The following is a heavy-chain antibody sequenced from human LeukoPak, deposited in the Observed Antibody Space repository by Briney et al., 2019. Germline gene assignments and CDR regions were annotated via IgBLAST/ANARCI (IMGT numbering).Heavy chain of an antibody. J-gene: IGHJ4*02. Sequence: GGSLRLSCAASGFTFSSYAMHWVRQAPGKGLEYVSAISSNGGSTYYANSVKGRFTISRDNSKNTLYLQMGSLRAEDMAVYYCARGGYDILTGYYSDYWGQGTLVTVSS. V-gene: IGHV3-64*01. CDR3: ARGGYDILTGYYSDY. D-gene: IGHD3-9*01. CDR1: GFTFSSYA. CDR2: ISSNGGST.